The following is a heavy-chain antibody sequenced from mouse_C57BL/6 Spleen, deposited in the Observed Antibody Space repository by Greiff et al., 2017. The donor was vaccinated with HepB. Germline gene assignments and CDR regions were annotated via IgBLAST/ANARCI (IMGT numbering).Heavy chain of an antibody. CDR2: IDPSDSYT. Sequence: VQLQQSGAELVKPGASVKLSCKASGYTFTSYWMQWVKQRPGQGLEWIGEIDPSDSYTNYNQKFKGKATLTVDTSSSTAYMQLSSLTSEDSAVYSCARSGSNSHWFFDVWGTGTTVTVSS. CDR3: ARSGSNSHWFFDV. CDR1: GYTFTSYW. J-gene: IGHJ1*03. V-gene: IGHV1-50*01. D-gene: IGHD1-1*01.